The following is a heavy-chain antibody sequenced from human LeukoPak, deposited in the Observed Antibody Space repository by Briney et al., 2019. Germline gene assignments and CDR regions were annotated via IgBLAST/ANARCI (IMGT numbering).Heavy chain of an antibody. J-gene: IGHJ4*02. CDR1: GFTVSSKY. CDR3: ARDPSYYDSSGYY. V-gene: IGHV3-66*01. D-gene: IGHD3-22*01. CDR2: IYSGGST. Sequence: GGSLRLSCAASGFTVSSKYMSWVRQAPGKGLEWVSVIYSGGSTYYADSVKGRFTISRDNSKNTLYLQMNSLRAEDTAVYYCARDPSYYDSSGYYWGQGTLVTVSS.